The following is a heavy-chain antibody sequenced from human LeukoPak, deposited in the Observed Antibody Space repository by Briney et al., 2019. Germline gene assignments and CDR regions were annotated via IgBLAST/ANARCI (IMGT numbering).Heavy chain of an antibody. CDR2: INSDGSST. J-gene: IGHJ3*02. CDR3: ARNYYDSSGYYYDDAFDI. CDR1: GFTFSSYW. Sequence: GGSLRLSCAASGFTFSSYWMHWVRQAPAKGLVWVSRINSDGSSTSYADSVKGRFTISRDNAKNTLYLQMNSLRAEDTAVYYCARNYYDSSGYYYDDAFDIWGQGTVVTVSS. V-gene: IGHV3-74*01. D-gene: IGHD3-22*01.